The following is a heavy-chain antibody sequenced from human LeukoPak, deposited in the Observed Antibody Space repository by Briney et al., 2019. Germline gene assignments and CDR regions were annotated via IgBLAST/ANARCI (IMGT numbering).Heavy chain of an antibody. D-gene: IGHD3-22*01. CDR2: IYYSGST. V-gene: IGHV4-59*01. CDR3: ASRGYDSSGYYFDY. CDR1: GGSISSYY. Sequence: SETLSLTCTVSGGSISSYYWSWIRQPAGKGLEWIGYIYYSGSTNYNPSLKSRVTISVDTSKSQFSLKLSSVTAADTAVYYCASRGYDSSGYYFDYWGQGTLVTVSS. J-gene: IGHJ4*02.